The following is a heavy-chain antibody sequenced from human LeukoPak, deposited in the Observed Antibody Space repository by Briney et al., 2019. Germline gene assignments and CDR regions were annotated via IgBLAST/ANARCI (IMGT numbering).Heavy chain of an antibody. CDR1: GFTFSSYW. CDR3: AKDRWTEVDAFDI. V-gene: IGHV3-7*03. J-gene: IGHJ3*02. D-gene: IGHD1-1*01. CDR2: IKQDGSEK. Sequence: AGGSLRLSCAASGFTFSSYWMSWVRQAPGKGLEWVANIKQDGSEKYYVDSVKGRFTISRDNSKNTLYLQMNSLRAEDTAVYYCAKDRWTEVDAFDIWGQGTMVTVSS.